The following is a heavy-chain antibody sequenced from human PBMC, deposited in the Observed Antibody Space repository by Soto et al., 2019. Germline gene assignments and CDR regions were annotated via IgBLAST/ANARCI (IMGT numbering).Heavy chain of an antibody. D-gene: IGHD4-17*01. CDR3: ARQHDYPFDP. CDR1: GYTFTSYY. Sequence: GESLKISCKASGYTFTSYYITWVRQMPGKGLEWMGRIDPSDSYTNYSPAFQGHVTISADWSISTAYLQWSSLKASDTAIYYCARQHDYPFDPWGQGSLVTVSS. CDR2: IDPSDSYT. V-gene: IGHV5-10-1*01. J-gene: IGHJ5*02.